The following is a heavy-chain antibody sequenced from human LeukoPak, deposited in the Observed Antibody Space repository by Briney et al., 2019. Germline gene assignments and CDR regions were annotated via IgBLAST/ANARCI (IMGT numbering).Heavy chain of an antibody. CDR3: ARQYSSSGNRQDAFDI. D-gene: IGHD6-13*01. CDR2: IYPGDSDT. J-gene: IGHJ3*02. V-gene: IGHV5-51*01. CDR1: GYSFTSYW. Sequence: GESLQISCQGSGYSFTSYWIGWVRQMPGKGLEWMGIIYPGDSDTRYSPSFQGQVTISADKSISTAYLQWSSLKASDTAMYYCARQYSSSGNRQDAFDIWGKGKMVTVSS.